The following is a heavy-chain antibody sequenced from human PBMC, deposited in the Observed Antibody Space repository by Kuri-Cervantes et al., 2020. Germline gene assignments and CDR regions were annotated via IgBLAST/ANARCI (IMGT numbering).Heavy chain of an antibody. V-gene: IGHV3-30*03. D-gene: IGHD2-15*01. CDR1: GFTFSSYG. CDR3: ARSAGFCSGSHCYSDYNYAMDV. CDR2: ISYDGSNK. Sequence: GESLKISCAASGFTFSSYGMHGVRQAPGKGLEWVSVISYDGSNKYYADSVEGRFTISRDNSNNTLSLHMTSLRAEDTAVYYCARSAGFCSGSHCYSDYNYAMDVWGQGTTVTVSS. J-gene: IGHJ6*02.